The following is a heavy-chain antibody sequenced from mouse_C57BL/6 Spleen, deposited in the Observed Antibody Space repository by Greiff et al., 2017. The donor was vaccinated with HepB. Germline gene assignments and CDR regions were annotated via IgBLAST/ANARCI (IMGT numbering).Heavy chain of an antibody. V-gene: IGHV1-81*01. D-gene: IGHD3-1*01. Sequence: QVQLQQSGAELARPGASVKLSCKASGYTFTSYGISWVKQRTGQGLEWIGEIYPRSGNTYYNEKFKGKATLTADKSSSTAYMELRSLTSEDSAVYFCARSRGSGLEGYFDYWGQGTTLTVSS. CDR2: IYPRSGNT. CDR3: ARSRGSGLEGYFDY. J-gene: IGHJ2*01. CDR1: GYTFTSYG.